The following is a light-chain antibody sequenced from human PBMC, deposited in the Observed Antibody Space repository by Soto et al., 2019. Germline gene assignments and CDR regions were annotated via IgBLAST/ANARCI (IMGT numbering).Light chain of an antibody. V-gene: IGLV2-14*01. CDR3: SSYTSSSSLWV. CDR1: SSDVGGYNY. Sequence: QSALTQPASVSGSPGQSITISCTGTSSDVGGYNYVSWYQQHPGKAPKLMIYDVSNRPSGVSNRFSGSKSGNTASLTISGLQAEDEADYCCSSYTSSSSLWVFGTGTKLTVL. CDR2: DVS. J-gene: IGLJ1*01.